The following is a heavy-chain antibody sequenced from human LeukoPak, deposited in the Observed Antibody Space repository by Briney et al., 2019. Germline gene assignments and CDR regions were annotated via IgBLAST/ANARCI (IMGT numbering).Heavy chain of an antibody. J-gene: IGHJ3*02. Sequence: QTGGSLRLSCAASGFTFSSYAMSWVRQAPGKGLEWVSAISSSGGSTYYADSVKGRFTISRDNSKNTLYLQMNSLRAEDTAVYYCARVSQLADAFDIWGQGTMVTVSS. CDR3: ARVSQLADAFDI. CDR1: GFTFSSYA. D-gene: IGHD1-1*01. V-gene: IGHV3-23*01. CDR2: ISSSGGST.